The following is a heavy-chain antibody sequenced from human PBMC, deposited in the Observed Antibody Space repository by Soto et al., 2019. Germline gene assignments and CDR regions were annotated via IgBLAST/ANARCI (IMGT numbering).Heavy chain of an antibody. V-gene: IGHV3-23*01. D-gene: IGHD3-22*01. CDR1: GFTFSRYA. CDR3: AKGPTYYYDSSGYFDY. CDR2: ISGSGGGT. Sequence: ESGGGLVQPGGSLRLSCAASGFTFSRYAMSRVRQAPGKGLEWVSAISGSGGGTYYADSVKGRFTISRDNSKNTLYLQMNSLRAEDTAVYYCAKGPTYYYDSSGYFDYWGQGTLVTVSS. J-gene: IGHJ4*02.